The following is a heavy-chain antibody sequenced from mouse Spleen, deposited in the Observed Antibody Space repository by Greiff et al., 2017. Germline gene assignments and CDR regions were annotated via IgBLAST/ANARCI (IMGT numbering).Heavy chain of an antibody. CDR1: GYTFTSYW. J-gene: IGHJ2*01. CDR2: IDPSDSYT. CDR3: ARGTLKPFDY. V-gene: IGHV1-59*01. Sequence: QVQLQQPGAELVRPGTSVKLSCKASGYTFTSYWMHWVKQRPGQGLEWIGVIDPSDSYTNYNQKFKGKATLTVDTSSSTAYMQLSSLTSEDSAVYYCARGTLKPFDYWGQGTTLTVSS. D-gene: IGHD3-3*01.